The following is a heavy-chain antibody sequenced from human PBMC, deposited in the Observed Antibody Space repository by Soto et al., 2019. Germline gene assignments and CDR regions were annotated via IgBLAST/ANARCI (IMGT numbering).Heavy chain of an antibody. V-gene: IGHV3-23*01. CDR2: IGGRGGNT. D-gene: IGHD4-17*01. J-gene: IGHJ4*02. Sequence: RGGSLRLSCVASGFTFSNYAINCCGQSAVKGLEWVSNIGGRGGNTFYADSMRGRFTISRDNSKNTVYLQMNNLRVDDSATYYCAKPSAYGDFAGSFDSWGQGTLVTVSS. CDR1: GFTFSNYA. CDR3: AKPSAYGDFAGSFDS.